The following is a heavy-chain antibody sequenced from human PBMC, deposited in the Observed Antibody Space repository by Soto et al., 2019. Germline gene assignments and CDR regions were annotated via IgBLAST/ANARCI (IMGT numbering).Heavy chain of an antibody. Sequence: GGSLRLSCAASGFTFSSYAMHWVRQAPGKGLEWVAVISYDGSNKYYADSVKGRFTISRDNSKNTLYLQMNSLRAEDTAVYYCARGRVVVAAVDYWGQGTLVTVSS. V-gene: IGHV3-30-3*01. CDR3: ARGRVVVAAVDY. D-gene: IGHD2-15*01. CDR2: ISYDGSNK. J-gene: IGHJ4*02. CDR1: GFTFSSYA.